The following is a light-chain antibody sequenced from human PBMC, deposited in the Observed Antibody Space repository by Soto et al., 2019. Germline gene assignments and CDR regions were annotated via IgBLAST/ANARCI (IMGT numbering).Light chain of an antibody. CDR2: AAS. Sequence: DIQMTQSPSSLSASVGDRVTITCRASQGISTYLAWYQQKPGKVPQILISAASAVHSGVPSRFSGSGSGTDFTLTISSLQPEDAATYYCQKCNSAPWTFGQGTKVEIK. CDR3: QKCNSAPWT. CDR1: QGISTY. J-gene: IGKJ1*01. V-gene: IGKV1-27*01.